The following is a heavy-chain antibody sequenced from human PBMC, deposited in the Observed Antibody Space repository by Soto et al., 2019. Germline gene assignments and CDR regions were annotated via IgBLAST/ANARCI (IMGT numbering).Heavy chain of an antibody. Sequence: QVQLVESGGGVVQPGRSLRLSCAASGFTFSSYGMHWVRQAPGKGLEWVAVISYDGSNKYYADSVKGRFTISRDNSKNTLYLQMNSLRAEDTAVYYCAKRGQWLVPGHLGQGTLVTVSS. V-gene: IGHV3-30*18. J-gene: IGHJ4*02. CDR3: AKRGQWLVPGH. CDR2: ISYDGSNK. D-gene: IGHD6-19*01. CDR1: GFTFSSYG.